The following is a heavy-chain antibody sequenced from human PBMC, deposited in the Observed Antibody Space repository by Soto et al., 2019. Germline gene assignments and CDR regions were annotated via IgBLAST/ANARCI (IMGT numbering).Heavy chain of an antibody. CDR1: GFTFSSYA. CDR2: IGGGGCST. CDR3: AKIAEEVAGTVYGY. D-gene: IGHD6-19*01. J-gene: IGHJ4*02. Sequence: LXLSCAASGFTFSSYAMGWFRQAPGKGLEWVSAIGGGGCSTYYADSAKGRFTISRDNSKNTLYLQMNSLRAEDTAVYYCAKIAEEVAGTVYGYWGQGTLVTVS. V-gene: IGHV3-23*01.